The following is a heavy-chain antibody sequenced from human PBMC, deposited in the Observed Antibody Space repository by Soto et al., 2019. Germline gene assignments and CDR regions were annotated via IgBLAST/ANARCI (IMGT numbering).Heavy chain of an antibody. D-gene: IGHD4-17*01. Sequence: ASVKVSCKASGYTFTSYGISWVRQAPGQGLEWMGWISAYNGNTNYAQKLQGRVTMTTDTSTSTAYMELRSLRSEDTAVYYCARPGDYGDYVFYYYGTDVWGQGTTVTVSS. J-gene: IGHJ6*02. CDR3: ARPGDYGDYVFYYYGTDV. CDR2: ISAYNGNT. CDR1: GYTFTSYG. V-gene: IGHV1-18*01.